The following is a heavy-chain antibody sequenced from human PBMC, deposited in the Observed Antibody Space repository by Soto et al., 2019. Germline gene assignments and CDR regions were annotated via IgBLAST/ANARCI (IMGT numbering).Heavy chain of an antibody. CDR3: ATTANWYYFDY. D-gene: IGHD5-18*01. CDR1: GGSITGYY. CDR2: IYDSGST. J-gene: IGHJ4*02. V-gene: IGHV4-59*01. Sequence: SETLSLTCTVSGGSITGYYWSWIRRPPGKGLEWIGYIYDSGSTNYNPSLMSRVTISGDTSKNQFSLKLSSVTAADTAVYYCATTANWYYFDYWGQGTVVTVSS.